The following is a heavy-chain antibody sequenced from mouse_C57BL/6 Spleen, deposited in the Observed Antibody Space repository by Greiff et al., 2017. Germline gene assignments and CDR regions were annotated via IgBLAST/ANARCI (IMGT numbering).Heavy chain of an antibody. CDR2: ISDGGSYT. J-gene: IGHJ2*01. V-gene: IGHV5-4*01. CDR1: GFTFSSYA. D-gene: IGHD2-5*01. Sequence: EVQGVESGGGLVKPGGSLKLSCAASGFTFSSYAMSWVRQTPEKRLEWVATISDGGSYTYYPDNVKGRFTISRDNAKNNLYLQMSHLKSEDTAMYYCAREGTYYSNSYFDYWGQGTTLTVSS. CDR3: AREGTYYSNSYFDY.